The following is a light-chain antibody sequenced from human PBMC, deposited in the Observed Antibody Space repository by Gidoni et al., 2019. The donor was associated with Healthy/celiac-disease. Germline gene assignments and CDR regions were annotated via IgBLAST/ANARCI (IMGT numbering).Light chain of an antibody. J-gene: IGLJ2*01. V-gene: IGLV3-1*01. CDR1: KLGDKY. CDR3: QAWDSSTVV. Sequence: SYELTPPPSVPVPPGQTASITCSGDKLGDKYACWYQQKPGQSPVLVIYQDSKRPSGIPERFSGSNSGNTATLTISGTQAMDEADYYCQAWDSSTVVFGGGTKLTVL. CDR2: QDS.